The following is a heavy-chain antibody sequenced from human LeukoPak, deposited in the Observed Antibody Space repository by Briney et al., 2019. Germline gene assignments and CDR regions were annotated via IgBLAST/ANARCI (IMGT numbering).Heavy chain of an antibody. J-gene: IGHJ3*02. CDR3: ARGSGSPIHDGFDI. CDR2: MYTSGST. Sequence: PSETLSLTCTVSGGSISSNFWSWIRQPAGRGLEWIGRMYTSGSTNYNPSLKSRVTMSEDTSKNQFSLKLSSVTAADTAVYYCARGSGSPIHDGFDIWGQGTMVTVSS. V-gene: IGHV4-4*07. D-gene: IGHD2-2*01. CDR1: GGSISSNF.